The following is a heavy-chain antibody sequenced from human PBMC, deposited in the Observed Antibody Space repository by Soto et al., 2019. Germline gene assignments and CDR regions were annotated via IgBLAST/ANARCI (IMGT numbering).Heavy chain of an antibody. J-gene: IGHJ4*02. D-gene: IGHD3-10*01. V-gene: IGHV4-59*01. CDR1: GVSISSYY. CDR2: IYYSGTT. Sequence: PSETLSLTCTVSGVSISSYYWSWIRQPPGKGLEWIGYIYYSGTTSYNPSLNSRVTMSVDTSKNQFSLKVNSVTAADTAVYYCARESYYGSGATVVAYWGQGTLVTVSS. CDR3: ARESYYGSGATVVAY.